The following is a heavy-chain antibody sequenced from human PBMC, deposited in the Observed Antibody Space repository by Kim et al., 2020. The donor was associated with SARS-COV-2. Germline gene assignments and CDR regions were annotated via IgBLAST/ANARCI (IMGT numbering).Heavy chain of an antibody. CDR1: GYTFTSYA. D-gene: IGHD6-13*01. Sequence: ASVKVSCKASGYTFTSYAMNWVRQAPGQGLEWMGWINTNTGNPTYAQGFTGRFVFSLDTSVSTAYLQISSLKAEDTAVYYCARDVRQQLVAAGLGYWGQGTLVTVSS. CDR3: ARDVRQQLVAAGLGY. CDR2: INTNTGNP. V-gene: IGHV7-4-1*02. J-gene: IGHJ4*02.